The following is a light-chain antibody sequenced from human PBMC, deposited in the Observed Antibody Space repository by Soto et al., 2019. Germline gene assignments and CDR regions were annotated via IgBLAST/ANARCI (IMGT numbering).Light chain of an antibody. CDR2: GNT. Sequence: QSVLTQPPSVSGAPGQRVTMSCTGSSSNIGAGCDVHWYQHLPGTAPKLLIYGNTNRPSGVPDRFSGSKSGTSASLAITGLQAEEEADYYCQSYDTSLSGPVVFGGGTKLTVL. CDR1: SSNIGAGCD. V-gene: IGLV1-40*01. CDR3: QSYDTSLSGPVV. J-gene: IGLJ2*01.